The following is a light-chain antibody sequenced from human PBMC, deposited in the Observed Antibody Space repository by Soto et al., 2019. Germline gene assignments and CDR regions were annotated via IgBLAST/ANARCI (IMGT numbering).Light chain of an antibody. Sequence: DIQLTQSPSSLSASVGARVTFTCRASQDISHFLAWDQQRPGAVPRLLIYGASTLQSGVPSRFSGSGFGTYFTLTITTLQPEDVATYYCQKYNKDSPATFGPGPKVEIK. CDR3: QKYNKDSPAT. J-gene: IGKJ1*01. CDR1: QDISHF. V-gene: IGKV1-27*01. CDR2: GAS.